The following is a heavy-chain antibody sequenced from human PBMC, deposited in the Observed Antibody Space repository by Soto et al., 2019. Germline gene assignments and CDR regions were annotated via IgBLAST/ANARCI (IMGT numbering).Heavy chain of an antibody. CDR1: GFIFISFE. CDR2: ISSGGDTI. V-gene: IGHV3-48*03. Sequence: PGGSLRLSCAASGFIFISFEMNWVRQAPGKGLEWISYISSGGDTIYYADSVRGRFTISRDNAKNSLFLQVNSLRAEDAAVYYCARQGTPYNWFDPWGQGTLVT. CDR3: ARQGTPYNWFDP. J-gene: IGHJ5*02.